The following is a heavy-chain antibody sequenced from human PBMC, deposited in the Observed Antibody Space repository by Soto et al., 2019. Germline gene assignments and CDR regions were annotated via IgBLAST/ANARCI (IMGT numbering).Heavy chain of an antibody. D-gene: IGHD4-17*01. V-gene: IGHV3-23*01. J-gene: IGHJ4*02. Sequence: GGSLRLSCAASGFTFSSYAMSWVRQAPGKGLEWVSAISGSGGSTYYADSVKGRFTISRDNSKNTLYLQMNSLRAEDTAVYYCAKSVLSTYGDYVYSYFDYWGQGTLVTVSS. CDR3: AKSVLSTYGDYVYSYFDY. CDR1: GFTFSSYA. CDR2: ISGSGGST.